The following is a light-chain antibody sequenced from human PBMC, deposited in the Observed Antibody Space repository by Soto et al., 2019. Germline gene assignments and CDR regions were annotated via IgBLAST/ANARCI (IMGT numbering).Light chain of an antibody. J-gene: IGLJ2*01. CDR2: DSN. V-gene: IGLV1-51*01. CDR1: SSNIGHNY. CDR3: GTWDGSLRGGV. Sequence: QSVLTQPPSVSAAPGQRVTISCSGSSSNIGHNYVSWYQQLPGTAPKLLIYDSNKRPSGIPDRFSGSQSGTSATLGITGLQTEDEADYYCGTWDGSLRGGVFGGGTKLTVL.